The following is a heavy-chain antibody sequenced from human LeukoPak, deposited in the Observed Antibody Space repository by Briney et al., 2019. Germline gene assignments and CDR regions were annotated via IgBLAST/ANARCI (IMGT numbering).Heavy chain of an antibody. CDR3: ARDIVVVVAATRWFDP. V-gene: IGHV4-38-2*02. D-gene: IGHD2-15*01. CDR1: GYSISSGYY. Sequence: SETLSLTCTVSGYSISSGYYWGWIRQPPGKGLEWIGSIYHSGSTYYNPSRKSRVTISVDTSKNQFSLKLSSVTAADTAVYYCARDIVVVVAATRWFDPWGQGTLVTVSS. J-gene: IGHJ5*02. CDR2: IYHSGST.